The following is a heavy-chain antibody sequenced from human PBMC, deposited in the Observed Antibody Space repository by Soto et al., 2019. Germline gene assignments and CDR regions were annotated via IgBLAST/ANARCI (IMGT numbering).Heavy chain of an antibody. CDR1: GYTFTPDP. J-gene: IGHJ5*02. CDR2: INNGNGNT. D-gene: IGHD2-15*01. Sequence: ASVNVSFKASGYTFTPDPIHWVRQAPGQNLEWMGWINNGNGNTDYSQQFKDRVTITRDTSASTVYMELTSLRSEDTALYYCAREPLCGGRCYDIWFDPWGEGTLVTVSS. CDR3: AREPLCGGRCYDIWFDP. V-gene: IGHV1-3*04.